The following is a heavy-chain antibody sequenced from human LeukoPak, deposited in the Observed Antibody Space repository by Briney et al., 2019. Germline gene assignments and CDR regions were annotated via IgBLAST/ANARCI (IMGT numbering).Heavy chain of an antibody. Sequence: VASVKVSCKASGYTFSSYAVHWVRQAPGQRLEWMGWINAGNGITKYSQNFQGRVTITRDTSATTVYMELSSLASEDAAVYYCARWLRVGTSAFDIWGQGTMVTVSS. CDR2: INAGNGIT. CDR1: GYTFSSYA. CDR3: ARWLRVGTSAFDI. V-gene: IGHV1-3*01. J-gene: IGHJ3*02. D-gene: IGHD3-22*01.